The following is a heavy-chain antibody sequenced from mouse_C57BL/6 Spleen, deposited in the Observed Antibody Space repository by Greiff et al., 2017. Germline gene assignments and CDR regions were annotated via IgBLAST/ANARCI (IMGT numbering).Heavy chain of an antibody. CDR3: ARSSLIYDGYHGAMDY. J-gene: IGHJ4*01. CDR2: INPSTGGT. Sequence: EVQLQQSGPELVKPGASVKISCKASGYSFTGYYMNWVKQSPEKSLEWIGEINPSTGGTTYNQKFKAKATLTVDKSSSTAYMQLKSLTSEDSAVYYCARSSLIYDGYHGAMDYWGQGTSVTVSS. V-gene: IGHV1-42*01. CDR1: GYSFTGYY. D-gene: IGHD2-3*01.